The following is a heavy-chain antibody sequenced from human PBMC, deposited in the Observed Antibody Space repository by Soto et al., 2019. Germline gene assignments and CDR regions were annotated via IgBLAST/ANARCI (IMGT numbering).Heavy chain of an antibody. CDR2: IWYDGNNK. CDR1: GFTFSSYG. D-gene: IGHD3-22*01. CDR3: ARKEGSDTSGYPTTNYYGMDV. Sequence: QVQLVESGGGVVQSGRSLRLSCAASGFTFSSYGMHWVRQAPGKGLEWVTFIWYDGNNKYYADSVKGRFTISRDNSQNTLYLQMNSLRAEDTAVYYCARKEGSDTSGYPTTNYYGMDVWGEGTTVTVSS. J-gene: IGHJ6*04. V-gene: IGHV3-33*01.